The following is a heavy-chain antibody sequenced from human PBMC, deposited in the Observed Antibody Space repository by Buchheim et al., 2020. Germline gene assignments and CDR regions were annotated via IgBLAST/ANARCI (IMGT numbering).Heavy chain of an antibody. Sequence: QVQLVESGGGLVKPGGSLRLSCAASGFTFSDYYMSWIRQAPGKGLEWVSYISSSGSTIYYADSVKGRFTISRDNAKNSLYMQMNSLRAEDTAVYYCARSSQGYQLLFNPLPGYYGMDVWGQGTT. CDR1: GFTFSDYY. CDR3: ARSSQGYQLLFNPLPGYYGMDV. D-gene: IGHD2-2*01. V-gene: IGHV3-11*01. J-gene: IGHJ6*02. CDR2: ISSSGSTI.